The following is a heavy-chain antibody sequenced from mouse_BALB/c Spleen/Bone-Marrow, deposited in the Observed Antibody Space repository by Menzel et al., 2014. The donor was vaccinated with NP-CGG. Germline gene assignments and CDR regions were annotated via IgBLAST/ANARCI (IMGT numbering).Heavy chain of an antibody. CDR2: INPESSTV. Sequence: EVQLQESGGGLVQPGGSLKLSCTASGFDFXRYWMSWVRQAPGKGLQWIGEINPESSTVNYTPSLKDKFIISRDNAKNALYLQVSKVRSEDTAPYYCTRLTYYGLSDYWGQGTTLTVSS. V-gene: IGHV4-1*02. CDR1: GFDFXRYW. J-gene: IGHJ2*01. D-gene: IGHD1-2*01. CDR3: TRLTYYGLSDY.